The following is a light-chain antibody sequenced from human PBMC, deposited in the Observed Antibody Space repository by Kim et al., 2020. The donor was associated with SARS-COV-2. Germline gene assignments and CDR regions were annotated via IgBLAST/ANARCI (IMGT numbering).Light chain of an antibody. Sequence: DIQLTQSPSSLSASVGDRVTITCRASQSISTYLNWYQQKPGKAPSLLVYAASNLQDGVPSRFTGSGSGTDFTLTISSLQPEDCATYYCQQTYVTPRTFGHGTKLEI. CDR3: QQTYVTPRT. CDR2: AAS. CDR1: QSISTY. J-gene: IGKJ1*01. V-gene: IGKV1-39*01.